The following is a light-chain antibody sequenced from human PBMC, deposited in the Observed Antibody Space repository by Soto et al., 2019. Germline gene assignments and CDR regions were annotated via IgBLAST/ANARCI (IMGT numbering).Light chain of an antibody. CDR2: GAS. V-gene: IGKV3-20*01. CDR1: QSVTSKD. Sequence: EIVLTQSPGTLSLSPGERATLSCRASQSVTSKDLAWYRQKPGQAPRLLIYGASRRATGIPDRFSGSGSGTDFTLTISRLDPEDFAVYYCQQYCCSPRTFGQGTKVEIK. J-gene: IGKJ1*01. CDR3: QQYCCSPRT.